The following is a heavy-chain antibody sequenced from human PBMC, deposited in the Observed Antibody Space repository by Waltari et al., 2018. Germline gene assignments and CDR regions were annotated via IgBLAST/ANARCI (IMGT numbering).Heavy chain of an antibody. Sequence: QVQLVQSGSELKKPGASVKVSCKASGYIFTNYAMNWVRQAPGQGLEWMGWINTKTGNPTYAVGFGGRFVFSLDTSVSTASLQISSLKAEDTAVYDCARGIQLWGRGSWYFDNWGQGTLVTVSS. J-gene: IGHJ4*02. CDR3: ARGIQLWGRGSWYFDN. D-gene: IGHD3-16*01. CDR1: GYIFTNYA. CDR2: INTKTGNP. V-gene: IGHV7-4-1*02.